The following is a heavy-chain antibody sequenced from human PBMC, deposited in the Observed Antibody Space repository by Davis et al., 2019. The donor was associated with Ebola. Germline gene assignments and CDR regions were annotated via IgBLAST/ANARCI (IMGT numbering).Heavy chain of an antibody. Sequence: MPGGSLRLSCTVSGGSISSSSYSWGWIRQPPGKGLEWIGSIYYSCSTYYNPSLKSRVTISVDTSKNQFSLKLSSVTAADTAVYYCARGRSTTNYYGSGKGWFDPWGQGTLVTVSS. V-gene: IGHV4-39*01. J-gene: IGHJ5*02. CDR1: GGSISSSSYS. CDR2: IYYSCST. CDR3: ARGRSTTNYYGSGKGWFDP. D-gene: IGHD3-10*01.